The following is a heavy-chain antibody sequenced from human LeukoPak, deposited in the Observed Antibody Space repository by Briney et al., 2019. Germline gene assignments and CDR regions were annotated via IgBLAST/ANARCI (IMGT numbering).Heavy chain of an antibody. Sequence: GGSLRLSCAASGFTFSTYGMHWVRQAPGKGLVWVSRIKNDGSSTNYADSVKGRFTISRDNAKNTLYLQMNSLRAEDTAVYYCAREPAVAGNWFDPWGQGTLVTVSS. J-gene: IGHJ5*02. D-gene: IGHD6-19*01. CDR2: IKNDGSST. CDR3: AREPAVAGNWFDP. CDR1: GFTFSTYG. V-gene: IGHV3-74*01.